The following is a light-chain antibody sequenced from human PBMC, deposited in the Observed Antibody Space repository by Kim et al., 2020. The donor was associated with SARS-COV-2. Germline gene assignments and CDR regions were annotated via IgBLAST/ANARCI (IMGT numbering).Light chain of an antibody. V-gene: IGKV1-16*02. Sequence: DIQMTQSPSSLSASVGDRVTITCRASHDISDHLAWFQQKPGRAPKPLIYAASSLQSGAPSKFSGSGFGTDFTLTISSLQPEDFATYYCQQYKSYPLTFGGGTKVDIK. CDR2: AAS. CDR3: QQYKSYPLT. CDR1: HDISDH. J-gene: IGKJ4*01.